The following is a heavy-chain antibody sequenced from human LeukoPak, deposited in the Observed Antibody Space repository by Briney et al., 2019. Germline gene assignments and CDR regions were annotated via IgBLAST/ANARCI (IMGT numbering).Heavy chain of an antibody. Sequence: GASVKVSCKASGYTFTGYYMHWVRQAPGQGLEWMGIINPSGGSTSYAQKFQGRVTMTRDTSTSTVYMELNSLRSEDTAVYYCARDRVGGYYGGEADYWGQGTLVTVSS. CDR2: INPSGGST. D-gene: IGHD3-22*01. CDR1: GYTFTGYY. CDR3: ARDRVGGYYGGEADY. J-gene: IGHJ4*02. V-gene: IGHV1-46*01.